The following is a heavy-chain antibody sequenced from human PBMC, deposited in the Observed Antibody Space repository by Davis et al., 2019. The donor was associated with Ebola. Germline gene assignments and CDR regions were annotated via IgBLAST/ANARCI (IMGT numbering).Heavy chain of an antibody. Sequence: SAKVSCKASGGTFSIYAISSVRQAPGQGLEWMGGIIPILGIANYAQKFQGRVTITADKSTSTAYMELSSLRSEDTAVYYCASEEDFWSGFSSWGQGTLVTVSS. CDR1: GGTFSIYA. J-gene: IGHJ5*02. CDR3: ASEEDFWSGFSS. D-gene: IGHD3-3*01. V-gene: IGHV1-69*10. CDR2: IIPILGIA.